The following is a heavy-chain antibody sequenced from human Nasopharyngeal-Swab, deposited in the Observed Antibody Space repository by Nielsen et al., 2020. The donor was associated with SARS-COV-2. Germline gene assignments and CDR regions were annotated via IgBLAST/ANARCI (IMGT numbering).Heavy chain of an antibody. D-gene: IGHD6-19*01. CDR2: ISSTNNYI. CDR1: GFIFSTYR. V-gene: IGHV3-21*01. CDR3: ASSGYGSGCNL. Sequence: GESLKISCATSGFIFSTYRMNWVRQAPGKGLEWVSSISSTNNYIYYADSVKGRFTISRDNAKSSLYLQMNSLRAEDTAVYYCASSGYGSGCNLWGRGTLVTVSS. J-gene: IGHJ2*01.